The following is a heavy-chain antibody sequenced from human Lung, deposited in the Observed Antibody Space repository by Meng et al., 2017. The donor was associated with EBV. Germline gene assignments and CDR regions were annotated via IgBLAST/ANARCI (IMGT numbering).Heavy chain of an antibody. CDR2: ISAYNGNT. CDR1: GYTFTSYG. CDR3: AASSSSWYQNWFDP. D-gene: IGHD6-13*01. J-gene: IGHJ5*02. Sequence: QVQLVRSGAEGKMPGAPVKVSCMASGYTFTSYGISWVRQAPGQGLEWMGWISAYNGNTNYAQKLQGRVTMTTDTSTSTAYMELRSLRSDDTAVYYCAASSSSWYQNWFDPWGQGTLVTVSS. V-gene: IGHV1-18*04.